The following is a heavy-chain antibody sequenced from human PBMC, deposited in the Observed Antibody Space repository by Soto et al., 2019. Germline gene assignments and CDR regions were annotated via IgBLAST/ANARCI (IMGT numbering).Heavy chain of an antibody. CDR1: GFTFSSYS. V-gene: IGHV3-21*01. CDR2: ISSSSSYI. CDR3: ARDRAITFGGVIVRGPRADY. Sequence: PGGSLRLSCAASGFTFSSYSMNWVRQAPGKGLEWVSSISSSSSYIYYADSVKGRFTISRDNAKNSLYLQMNSLRAEDTAVYYCARDRAITFGGVIVRGPRADYWGQGTLVTVSS. J-gene: IGHJ4*02. D-gene: IGHD3-16*02.